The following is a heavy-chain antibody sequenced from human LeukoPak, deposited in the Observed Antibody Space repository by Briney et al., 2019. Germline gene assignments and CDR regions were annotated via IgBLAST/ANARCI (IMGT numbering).Heavy chain of an antibody. Sequence: GGSLRLSCAASEFTFNSYTMSWVRQAPGKGLEWVSAISESGYSTYYADSVKGRFTISRDNAKNSLYLQMNSLRAEDTAVYYCAELGITMIGGVWGKGTTVTISS. D-gene: IGHD3-10*02. CDR2: ISESGYST. CDR3: AELGITMIGGV. CDR1: EFTFNSYT. V-gene: IGHV3-23*01. J-gene: IGHJ6*04.